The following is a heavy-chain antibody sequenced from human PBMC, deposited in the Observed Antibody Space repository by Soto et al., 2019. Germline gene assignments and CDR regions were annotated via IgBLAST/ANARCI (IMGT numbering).Heavy chain of an antibody. Sequence: QVQLQQSGPGLVKPSQTLSLTCAISGDSVSSNSGAWNWFRQSPSRGLEWLGRTYYRSKWYNDYPASVKRRITINPATSTHQSPLHLTAVTPEDTAVYYCVREGDYGLLGFWGQGTLVTVSS. CDR3: VREGDYGLLGF. V-gene: IGHV6-1*01. CDR1: GDSVSSNSGA. D-gene: IGHD4-17*01. CDR2: TYYRSKWYN. J-gene: IGHJ4*02.